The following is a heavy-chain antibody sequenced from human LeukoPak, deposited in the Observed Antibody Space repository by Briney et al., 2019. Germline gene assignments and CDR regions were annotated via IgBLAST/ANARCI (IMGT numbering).Heavy chain of an antibody. CDR1: GFTLSSYG. J-gene: IGHJ3*02. D-gene: IGHD4-11*01. V-gene: IGHV3-30*18. Sequence: GGSLRLSCAASGFTLSSYGMHWVRPAPGKGLGWVAVISYDGSNKYYADSVKGRFTISRDNSKNTLYLQMNSLRAEDTAVYYCAKARNGAFDIWGQGTMVTVSS. CDR3: AKARNGAFDI. CDR2: ISYDGSNK.